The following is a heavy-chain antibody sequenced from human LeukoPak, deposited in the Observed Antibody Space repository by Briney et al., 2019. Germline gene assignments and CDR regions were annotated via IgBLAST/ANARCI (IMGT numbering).Heavy chain of an antibody. CDR2: IYPGDSDA. J-gene: IGHJ4*02. Sequence: GESLKISCKGSGYSFTSYWIGWVRQMPGKGLEWMGIIYPGDSDARYSPSFEGQVTIPADKSISTAYLQWSSLKASDTAVYFCARLRSGWYGLDYWGQGTLVTVSS. CDR3: ARLRSGWYGLDY. CDR1: GYSFTSYW. V-gene: IGHV5-51*01. D-gene: IGHD6-13*01.